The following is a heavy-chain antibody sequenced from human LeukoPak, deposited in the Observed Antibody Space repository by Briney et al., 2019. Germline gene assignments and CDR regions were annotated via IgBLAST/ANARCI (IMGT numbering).Heavy chain of an antibody. Sequence: SETLSLTCTVSGGSISSGSYYWSWIRQPAGKGLEWIGRIYTSGSTNYNPSLKSRVTISVDTSKNQFSLKLSSVTAADTAVYYCARDPGYSSGWYYGYFDYWGQGTLVTVSS. V-gene: IGHV4-61*02. CDR3: ARDPGYSSGWYYGYFDY. CDR1: GGSISSGSYY. J-gene: IGHJ4*02. CDR2: IYTSGST. D-gene: IGHD6-19*01.